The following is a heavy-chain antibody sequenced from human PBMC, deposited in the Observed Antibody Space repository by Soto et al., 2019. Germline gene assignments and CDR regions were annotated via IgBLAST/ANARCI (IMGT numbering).Heavy chain of an antibody. V-gene: IGHV4-59*01. D-gene: IGHD2-21*02. CDR1: GGSISSYY. J-gene: IGHJ6*02. CDR3: ARGSRRLNVEVTSYYYYGMDV. Sequence: SETLSLTCTVSGGSISSYYWSWIRQPPGKGLEWFGYIYYSGSTNYNPSLKSRVTISVDTSKNQFSLKLSSVTAADTAVYYCARGSRRLNVEVTSYYYYGMDVWGQGTTVTVSS. CDR2: IYYSGST.